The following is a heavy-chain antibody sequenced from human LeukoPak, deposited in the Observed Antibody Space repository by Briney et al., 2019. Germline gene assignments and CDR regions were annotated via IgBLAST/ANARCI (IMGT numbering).Heavy chain of an antibody. J-gene: IGHJ4*02. V-gene: IGHV4-39*01. D-gene: IGHD3-10*01. CDR3: ARPSAPRRWFGELRVFDY. Sequence: SETLSLTCTVSGGSISSSSYYWGWIRQPPGKGLEWIGSIYYSGSTYYNPSLKSRVTISVDTSKNQFSLKLSSVTAADTAVYYCARPSAPRRWFGELRVFDYWGQGTLVTVSS. CDR2: IYYSGST. CDR1: GGSISSSSYY.